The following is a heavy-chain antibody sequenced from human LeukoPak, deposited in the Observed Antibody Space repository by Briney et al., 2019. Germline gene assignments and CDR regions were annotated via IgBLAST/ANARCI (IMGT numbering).Heavy chain of an antibody. J-gene: IGHJ3*02. CDR3: AREPLPAKAFDI. CDR2: IYYSGST. V-gene: IGHV4-61*08. Sequence: PSETLSLTCTVSGGSISSGDYYWSWIRQPPGKGLEWIGYIYYSGSTNYNPSLKSRVTISVDTSKNQFSLKLSSVTAADTAVYYCAREPLPAKAFDIWGQGTMVTVSS. CDR1: GGSISSGDYY.